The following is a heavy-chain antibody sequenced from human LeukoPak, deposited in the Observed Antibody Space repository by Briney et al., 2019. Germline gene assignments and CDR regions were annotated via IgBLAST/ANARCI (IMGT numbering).Heavy chain of an antibody. CDR1: GFTFSSYA. J-gene: IGHJ4*02. D-gene: IGHD2-15*01. CDR2: ISGSGGST. Sequence: GGSLRLSCAASGFTFSSYAMSWVRQAPGKGPEWVSAISGSGGSTYYADSVKGRFTISRDNSKNTLYLQMNSLRAEDTAVYYCAKEDIVVVVAATGGYFDYWGQGTLVTVSS. CDR3: AKEDIVVVVAATGGYFDY. V-gene: IGHV3-23*01.